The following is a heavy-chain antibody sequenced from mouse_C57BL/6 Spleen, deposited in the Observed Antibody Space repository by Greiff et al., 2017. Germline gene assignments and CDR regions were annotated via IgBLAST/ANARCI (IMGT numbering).Heavy chain of an antibody. CDR1: GFTFSSYG. D-gene: IGHD2-14*01. CDR3: ARHGYPFSMDY. Sequence: EVKVVESGGDLVKPGGSLKLSCAASGFTFSSYGMSWVRQTPDKRLEWVATISSGGSYTYYPDSVKGRFTISSDNAKNTLYLQMSRLKSEDTAMXYCARHGYPFSMDYWGQGTSVTVSS. V-gene: IGHV5-6*01. CDR2: ISSGGSYT. J-gene: IGHJ4*01.